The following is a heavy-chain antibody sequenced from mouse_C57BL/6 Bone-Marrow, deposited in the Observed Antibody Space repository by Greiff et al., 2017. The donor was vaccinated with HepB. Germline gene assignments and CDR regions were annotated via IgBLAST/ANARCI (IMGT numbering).Heavy chain of an antibody. D-gene: IGHD1-1*01. CDR2: INYDGSST. CDR3: ARDDYGSSLYFDY. V-gene: IGHV5-16*01. CDR1: GFTFSDYY. Sequence: DVQLVESEGGLVQPGSSMKLSCTASGFTFSDYYMAWVRQVPEKGLEWVANINYDGSSTYYLDSLKSRFIISRDNAKNILYLQMSSLKSEDTATYYCARDDYGSSLYFDYWGQGTTLTVSS. J-gene: IGHJ2*01.